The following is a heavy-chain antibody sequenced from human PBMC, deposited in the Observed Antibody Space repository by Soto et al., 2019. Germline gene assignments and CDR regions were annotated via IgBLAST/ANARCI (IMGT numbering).Heavy chain of an antibody. D-gene: IGHD3-3*01. CDR1: GGTFSSYA. J-gene: IGHJ4*02. V-gene: IGHV1-69*01. CDR3: ARDYGTIFGNFDY. Sequence: ASVKFSCKASGGTFSSYAISWVRQAPGQGLEWMGGIIPIFGTANYAQKFQGRVTITADESTSTAYMELSSLRSEDTAVYYCARDYGTIFGNFDYWGQGTLVTVSS. CDR2: IIPIFGTA.